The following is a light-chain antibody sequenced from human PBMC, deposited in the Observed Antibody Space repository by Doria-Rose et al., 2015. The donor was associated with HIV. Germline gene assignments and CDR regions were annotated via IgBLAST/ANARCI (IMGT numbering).Light chain of an antibody. CDR3: HQYGTSWT. CDR2: DGS. V-gene: IGKV3-20*01. CDR1: QSFSSTY. J-gene: IGKJ1*01. Sequence: TQSPGTLSLSPGERATLSCRASQSFSSTYLAWYQQIPGQAPSLLIYDGSTRATGIPDRFSASRSRTDFTLTINRLEPEDFALYYCHQYGTSWTFGQGTKVEI.